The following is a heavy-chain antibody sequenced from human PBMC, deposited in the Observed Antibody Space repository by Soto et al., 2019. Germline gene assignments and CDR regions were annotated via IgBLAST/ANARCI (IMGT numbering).Heavy chain of an antibody. Sequence: EVQLLESGGGLVQPGGSLRLSCAASGFTFSSYAMSWVRQAPGKGLEWVSAISGSGGSTYYADSVTGRFTISRDNSKKELYLQMNSLSAEDTAVYYCAQDPSLRGFGELTSLYYWGQGTLVTVS. CDR2: ISGSGGST. CDR1: GFTFSSYA. J-gene: IGHJ4*02. CDR3: AQDPSLRGFGELTSLYY. D-gene: IGHD3-10*01. V-gene: IGHV3-23*01.